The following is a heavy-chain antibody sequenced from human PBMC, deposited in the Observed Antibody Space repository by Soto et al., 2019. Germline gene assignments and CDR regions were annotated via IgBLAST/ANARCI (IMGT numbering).Heavy chain of an antibody. J-gene: IGHJ5*02. Sequence: SGPTLVNPTQTLTLTCTVSGFSLSTSGVGVGWIRQPPGKALEWLALIYWDDEKRYSPSLKSRLTITKDTSKIQVVRTMTNMDPVDTATYYCAQRHLMGARGWFDPWGQGTLVTVSS. CDR3: AQRHLMGARGWFDP. V-gene: IGHV2-5*02. CDR2: IYWDDEK. CDR1: GFSLSTSGVG. D-gene: IGHD1-26*01.